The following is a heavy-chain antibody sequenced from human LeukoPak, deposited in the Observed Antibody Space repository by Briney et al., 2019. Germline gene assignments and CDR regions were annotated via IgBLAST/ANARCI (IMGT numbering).Heavy chain of an antibody. V-gene: IGHV1-24*01. CDR1: GYTLTELS. CDR2: FDPEDGET. D-gene: IGHD3-22*01. CDR3: ATPRPHYYDSSGYKGDAFDI. Sequence: ASVKVSCKVSGYTLTELSMHWVRRAPGKGLEWMGGFDPEDGETIYAQKFQGRVTMTEDTSTDTAYMELSSLRSEDTAVYYCATPRPHYYDSSGYKGDAFDIWGQGTMVTVSS. J-gene: IGHJ3*02.